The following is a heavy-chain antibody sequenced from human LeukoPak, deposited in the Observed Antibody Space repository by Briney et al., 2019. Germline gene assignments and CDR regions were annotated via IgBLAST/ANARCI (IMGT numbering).Heavy chain of an antibody. D-gene: IGHD3-3*01. CDR3: ARRFRRGYDFLSGGYYFDY. J-gene: IGHJ4*02. Sequence: PSETLSLTCTVSGGSISSTSYYWGWIRQPPGKGPEWIGNIYYSGSTYYNPSLKSRVTISVDTSKNQFSLKLSSVTAADTAVYYCARRFRRGYDFLSGGYYFDYWGQGTLVTVSS. CDR2: IYYSGST. CDR1: GGSISSTSYY. V-gene: IGHV4-39*01.